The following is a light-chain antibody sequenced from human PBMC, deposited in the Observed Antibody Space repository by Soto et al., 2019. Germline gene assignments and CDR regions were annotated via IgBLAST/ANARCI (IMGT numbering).Light chain of an antibody. CDR2: GAS. V-gene: IGKV3-20*01. J-gene: IGKJ1*01. Sequence: EIVLTQSPGTLSLSPGERATLSCRTSQSVSSSYLAWYQQKPGQAPRLLIYGASSRATGIPDRFSGSGSGTDFPLTISRLEPEDFGVYYCQRYAGSPRTFGQGTKVEIK. CDR1: QSVSSSY. CDR3: QRYAGSPRT.